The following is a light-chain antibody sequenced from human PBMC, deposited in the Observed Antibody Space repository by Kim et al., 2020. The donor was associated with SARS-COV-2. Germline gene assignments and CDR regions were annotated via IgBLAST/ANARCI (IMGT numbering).Light chain of an antibody. CDR3: QQGYST. Sequence: DIQMTQSPSSLSASVGDRVTITCRASQSISTYLNWYQQRPGKAPTLLIYAASSLPSVVPSRFSGSGSGTDFTLTISSLQPEDFATYYCQQGYSTFGQGTKLEI. J-gene: IGKJ2*01. V-gene: IGKV1-39*01. CDR1: QSISTY. CDR2: AAS.